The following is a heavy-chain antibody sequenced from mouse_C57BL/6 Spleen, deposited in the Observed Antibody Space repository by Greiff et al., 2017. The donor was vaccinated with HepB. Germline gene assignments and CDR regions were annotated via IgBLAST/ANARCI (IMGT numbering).Heavy chain of an antibody. J-gene: IGHJ3*01. Sequence: EVQGVESGEGLVKPGGSLKLSCAASGFTFSSYAMSWVRQTPEKRLEWVAYISSGGDYIYYADTVKGRFTISRDNARNTLYLQMSSLKSEDTAMYYCTREGGNYYAFAYWGQGTLVTVSA. CDR1: GFTFSSYA. D-gene: IGHD1-1*01. CDR3: TREGGNYYAFAY. V-gene: IGHV5-9-1*02. CDR2: ISSGGDYI.